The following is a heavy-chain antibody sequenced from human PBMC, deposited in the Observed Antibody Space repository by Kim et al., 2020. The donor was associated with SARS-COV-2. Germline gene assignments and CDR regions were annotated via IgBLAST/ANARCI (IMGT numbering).Heavy chain of an antibody. CDR1: GYSFTTHN. CDR3: ARGISGALDP. CDR2: INGCNGNT. Sequence: ASVKVSCRTSGYSFTTHNIHWVRQAPGQSLECMGWINGCNGNTIYSQKFRGRVTFTRDTSANIVFMEMSSLRSEDTAVYLCARGISGALDPWGQGTLVTVSS. J-gene: IGHJ5*02. V-gene: IGHV1-3*01. D-gene: IGHD2-8*02.